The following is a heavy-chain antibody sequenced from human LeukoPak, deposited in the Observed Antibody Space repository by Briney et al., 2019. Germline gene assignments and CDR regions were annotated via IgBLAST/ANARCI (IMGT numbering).Heavy chain of an antibody. CDR2: IYYSGST. V-gene: IGHV4-59*08. CDR3: ARAGHYDSSGSLDV. CDR1: GGSISSYY. Sequence: KPSETLSLTCTVSGGSISSYYWSWIRQPPGKGLEWIGYIYYSGSTNYNPSLKSRVTISVDTSKNQFSLKLSSVTAADTAVYYCARAGHYDSSGSLDVWGQGTTVTVSS. J-gene: IGHJ6*02. D-gene: IGHD3-22*01.